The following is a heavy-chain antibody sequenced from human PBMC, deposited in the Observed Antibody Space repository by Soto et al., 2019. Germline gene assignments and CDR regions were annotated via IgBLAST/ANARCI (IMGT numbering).Heavy chain of an antibody. J-gene: IGHJ6*02. D-gene: IGHD6-6*01. CDR3: AKSYVIYSSSPVAMAV. Sequence: GSLRLSCAASGFTFSSYAMRWVRQAPGKALEWVSGISDTGVSTYYADSVKGRFTISRDNSNNTLYLQMNSLRAEDTALYYCAKSYVIYSSSPVAMAVWGQGTTVTVSS. CDR2: ISDTGVST. V-gene: IGHV3-23*01. CDR1: GFTFSSYA.